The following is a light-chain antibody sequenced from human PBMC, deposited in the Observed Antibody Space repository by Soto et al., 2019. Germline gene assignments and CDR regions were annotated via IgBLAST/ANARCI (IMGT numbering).Light chain of an antibody. Sequence: IHLTLSPSSLPASLRDSVTITCRASQGISSYLAWYQQKPGKAPKLLIYAASTLQSGVPSRFSGSGSATDFTPTISSLQPEDFATYYCQQLNSYPFTFGGGTKVDIK. CDR1: QGISSY. J-gene: IGKJ4*01. CDR2: AAS. CDR3: QQLNSYPFT. V-gene: IGKV1-9*01.